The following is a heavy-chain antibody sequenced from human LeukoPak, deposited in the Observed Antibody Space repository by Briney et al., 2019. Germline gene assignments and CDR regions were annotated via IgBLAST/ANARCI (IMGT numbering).Heavy chain of an antibody. D-gene: IGHD6-19*01. Sequence: GRSLRLSCAASGFTFSNYAMHWVRQAPGKGLEWVAVISYDGSKYYPESVKGRFTISRDNSQNTLSLQMDSLRPEDTAVYYCAPGYSSGWSLLQYFDYWGQGTLVSFSS. CDR3: APGYSSGWSLLQYFDY. CDR2: ISYDGSK. J-gene: IGHJ4*02. CDR1: GFTFSNYA. V-gene: IGHV3-30*03.